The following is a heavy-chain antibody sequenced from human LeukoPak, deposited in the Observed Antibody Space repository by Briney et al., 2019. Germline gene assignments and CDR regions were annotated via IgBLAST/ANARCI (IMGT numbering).Heavy chain of an antibody. V-gene: IGHV1-69*05. CDR1: GGTFSSYA. J-gene: IGHJ4*02. D-gene: IGHD1-26*01. CDR2: IIPIFGTA. Sequence: ASVKVSCKASGGTFSSYAISWVRQAPGQGLEWMGGIIPIFGTANYAQKFQGRVTMTRNTSISTAYMELSSLRSEDTAVYYCARGGSYLSFDYWGQGTLVTVSS. CDR3: ARGGSYLSFDY.